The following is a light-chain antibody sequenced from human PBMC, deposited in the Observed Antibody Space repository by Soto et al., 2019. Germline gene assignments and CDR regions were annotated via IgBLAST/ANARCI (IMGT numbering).Light chain of an antibody. CDR3: GSWDSRLTAYV. V-gene: IGLV1-51*01. J-gene: IGLJ1*01. Sequence: QSVLTQPPSVSAAPGQKVTISCSGGSSNIGGNSVSWYQQLPGTAPKLLIYDDNKRPSGITDRFSGSKSGTSATLGITGFQAGDEADYYCGSWDSRLTAYVFGTGTKVNVL. CDR2: DDN. CDR1: SSNIGGNS.